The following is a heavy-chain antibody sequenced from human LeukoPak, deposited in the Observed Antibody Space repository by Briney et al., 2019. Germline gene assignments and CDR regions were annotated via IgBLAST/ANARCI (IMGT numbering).Heavy chain of an antibody. Sequence: ASVKVSCKVSGYTLTELSMHWVRQAPGKGLEWMGGFDPEDGETIYAQKFQGRVTMTEDTSTDTAYMELSSLRSEDTAVYYCARAAPLPRIGGYYFDYWGQGTLVTVSS. CDR3: ARAAPLPRIGGYYFDY. V-gene: IGHV1-24*01. D-gene: IGHD3-16*01. J-gene: IGHJ4*02. CDR2: FDPEDGET. CDR1: GYTLTELS.